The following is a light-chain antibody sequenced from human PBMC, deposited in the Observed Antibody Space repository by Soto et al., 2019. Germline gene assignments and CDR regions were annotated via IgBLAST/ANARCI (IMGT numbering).Light chain of an antibody. V-gene: IGKV3D-11*02. CDR1: QSVSNY. J-gene: IGKJ5*01. CDR2: DAS. CDR3: QQRSNWQLT. Sequence: EVVLTQSPATLSLSPGERATLSCRASQSVSNYLAWYQHKPGQSPRLLIFDASNRATGIPVRFTGSGSGTEFTLTISSLEPEDFAIYYCQQRSNWQLTFGQGTRLEI.